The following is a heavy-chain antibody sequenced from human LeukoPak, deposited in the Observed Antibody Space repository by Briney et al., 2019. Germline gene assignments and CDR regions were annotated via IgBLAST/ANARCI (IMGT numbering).Heavy chain of an antibody. J-gene: IGHJ4*02. Sequence: PGTSLTLSCAASGFTFSSYVMHWARQAPGKGLEWVAVIWYSGSSKYYADSVRGRFTVSRDNSKNTLYLQMNSLRAEDTAVYYCARVVEQRGFDSWGQGTLVTVSS. CDR2: IWYSGSSK. CDR1: GFTFSSYV. V-gene: IGHV3-33*01. D-gene: IGHD1/OR15-1a*01. CDR3: ARVVEQRGFDS.